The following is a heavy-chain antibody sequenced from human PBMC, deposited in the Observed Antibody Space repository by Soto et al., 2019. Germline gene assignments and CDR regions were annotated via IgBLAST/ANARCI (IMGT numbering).Heavy chain of an antibody. Sequence: PSETLSLTCTVSSGSISSTIYSWDWIRQPPGKGLEWIGSIFYSGSTYYNPSLKSRVTISVDRSKNQFSLKLSSVTAADTAVYYCARGSCTNGVCYSSWFDPWGQGTLVTVSS. D-gene: IGHD2-8*01. CDR2: IFYSGST. CDR1: SGSISSTIYS. CDR3: ARGSCTNGVCYSSWFDP. V-gene: IGHV4-39*07. J-gene: IGHJ5*02.